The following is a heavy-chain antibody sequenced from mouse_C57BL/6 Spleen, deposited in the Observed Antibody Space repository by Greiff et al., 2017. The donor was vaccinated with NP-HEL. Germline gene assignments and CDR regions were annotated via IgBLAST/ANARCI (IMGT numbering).Heavy chain of an antibody. D-gene: IGHD2-3*01. CDR2: ISYDGSN. V-gene: IGHV3-6*01. J-gene: IGHJ3*01. CDR1: GYSITSGYY. CDR3: AREGTPDGYYRAY. Sequence: EVQLQQSGPGLVKPSQSLSLTCSVTGYSITSGYYWNWIRQFPGNKLEWMGYISYDGSNNYNPSLKNRISITRDTSKNQFFLKLNSVTTEDTATYYCAREGTPDGYYRAYWGQGTLVTVSA.